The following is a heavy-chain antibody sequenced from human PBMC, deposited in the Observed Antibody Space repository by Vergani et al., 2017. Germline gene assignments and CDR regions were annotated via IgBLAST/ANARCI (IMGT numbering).Heavy chain of an antibody. CDR1: GFTFSTYA. J-gene: IGHJ4*02. Sequence: EVQLLESGGSLKQPGGSVRLSCAASGFTFSTYAMHWVRQAPGKGLEWVSALTVGGGSTYYADSFKGRFIISRDNSRDNLYLQMNSLRPDDTAIYYCVKDAGSYGNFFDSWGQGTLVTVSS. CDR2: LTVGGGST. CDR3: VKDAGSYGNFFDS. D-gene: IGHD1-26*01. V-gene: IGHV3-23*01.